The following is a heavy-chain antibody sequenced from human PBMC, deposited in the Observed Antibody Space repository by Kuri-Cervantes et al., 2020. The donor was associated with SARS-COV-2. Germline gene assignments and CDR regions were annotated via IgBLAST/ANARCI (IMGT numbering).Heavy chain of an antibody. V-gene: IGHV4-34*01. Sequence: SETLSLTCAVYGGSFNNYYWNWIRQPPGKGLEWIGEINHTGSTNYNPSLKSRVTISAVTSKNQFSLKLSSVTAADTAVYYCARHVFTPNLVWGDAFDIWGQGTMVTVSS. J-gene: IGHJ3*02. CDR2: INHTGST. CDR3: ARHVFTPNLVWGDAFDI. CDR1: GGSFNNYY. D-gene: IGHD3-16*01.